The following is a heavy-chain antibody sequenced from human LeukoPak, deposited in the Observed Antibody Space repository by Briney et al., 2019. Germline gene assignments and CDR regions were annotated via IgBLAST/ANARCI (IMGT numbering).Heavy chain of an antibody. Sequence: PSETLSLTCTVSGGSISSSSYYWGWIRQPPGKGLEWIGSCYYSGSAYYNPSLNSRVTISIDTSKNQFSLKLSSVTAADTAVYYCARGGITMVRGVTRALDYWGQGTLVTVSS. CDR3: ARGGITMVRGVTRALDY. CDR2: CYYSGSA. D-gene: IGHD3-10*01. J-gene: IGHJ4*02. CDR1: GGSISSSSYY. V-gene: IGHV4-39*07.